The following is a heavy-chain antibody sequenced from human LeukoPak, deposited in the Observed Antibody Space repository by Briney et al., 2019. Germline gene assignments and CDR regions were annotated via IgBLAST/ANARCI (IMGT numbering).Heavy chain of an antibody. CDR2: IYSGGST. D-gene: IGHD4-17*01. CDR1: GFTVSSNY. CDR3: ARETRTALRADAFDI. Sequence: GGSLRLSCAASGFTVSSNYMSWVRQAPGKGLEWVSVIYSGGSTYYADSVKGRFTISRDNSKNTLYLQMNSLRAEDTAVYYCARETRTALRADAFDIWGQGTMVTVSS. V-gene: IGHV3-53*01. J-gene: IGHJ3*02.